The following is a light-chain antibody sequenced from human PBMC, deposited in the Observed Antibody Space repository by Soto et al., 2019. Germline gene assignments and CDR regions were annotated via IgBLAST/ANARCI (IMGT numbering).Light chain of an antibody. Sequence: DIQMTQSPSSLSASVGDRVTITCQASQDISNYLNWYQQKPGKAPKVLIYIASRLQIGVPSRFSGRGSGTDFSLTISNLQPEDFATYFCQQSKSFPLTFGGGTKVDIK. J-gene: IGKJ4*01. CDR2: IAS. CDR1: QDISNY. CDR3: QQSKSFPLT. V-gene: IGKV1-39*01.